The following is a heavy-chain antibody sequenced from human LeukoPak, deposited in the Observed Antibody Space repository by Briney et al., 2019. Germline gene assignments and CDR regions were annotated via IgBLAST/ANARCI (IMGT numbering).Heavy chain of an antibody. Sequence: ASVKVSCKASGYTFTSYYMHWVRQAPGQGLEWMGIINPRDGSTSYAQKFQGRVTVTRDTSTSTVHMELSGLRSEDTAVYYCARDQEGFDYWGQGTLVTVSS. J-gene: IGHJ4*02. V-gene: IGHV1-46*01. CDR3: ARDQEGFDY. CDR2: INPRDGST. CDR1: GYTFTSYY.